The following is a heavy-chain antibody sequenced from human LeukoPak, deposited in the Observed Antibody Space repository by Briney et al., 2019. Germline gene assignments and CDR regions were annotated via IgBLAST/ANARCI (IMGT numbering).Heavy chain of an antibody. J-gene: IGHJ4*02. CDR3: ARDGGAYFHDSGGFSTYYDY. CDR2: ISSSSAYL. V-gene: IGHV3-21*01. D-gene: IGHD3-22*01. CDR1: GFTFSSYE. Sequence: PGGSLRLSCAASGFTFSSYEMNWVRQAPGKGLEWVSSISSSSAYLYYEDSLKGRFTISRDNAKDSLYLQMNSLRAEDTAVYYCARDGGAYFHDSGGFSTYYDYWGQGTLVTVSS.